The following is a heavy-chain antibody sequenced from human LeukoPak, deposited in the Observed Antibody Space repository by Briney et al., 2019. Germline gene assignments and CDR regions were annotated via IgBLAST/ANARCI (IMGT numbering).Heavy chain of an antibody. CDR2: IDSTGST. Sequence: GGSLRLSCVASGVLVSSNYMSWVRQAPGKGLEWVSFIDSTGSTYYADSVKGRFTISRDNSRNTLYLQMNSLRVEDTAVYYCARRERLGYSYGRGTLDIWGQGTMVTVSS. J-gene: IGHJ3*02. V-gene: IGHV3-66*01. CDR1: GVLVSSNY. CDR3: ARRERLGYSYGRGTLDI. D-gene: IGHD5-18*01.